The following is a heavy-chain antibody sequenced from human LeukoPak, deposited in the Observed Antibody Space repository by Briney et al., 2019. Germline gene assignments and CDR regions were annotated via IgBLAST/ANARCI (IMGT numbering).Heavy chain of an antibody. CDR3: ARFYGSGSYVIDY. CDR2: IYYSGST. CDR1: GGSVSSYY. V-gene: IGHV4-59*02. Sequence: PSETLSLTCTVSGGSVSSYYWSWIRQPPGKGLEWIGYIYYSGSTNYNPSLKSRVTISVDTSKNQFSLKLSSVTAADTAVYYCARFYGSGSYVIDYWGQGTLVTVSS. J-gene: IGHJ4*02. D-gene: IGHD3-10*01.